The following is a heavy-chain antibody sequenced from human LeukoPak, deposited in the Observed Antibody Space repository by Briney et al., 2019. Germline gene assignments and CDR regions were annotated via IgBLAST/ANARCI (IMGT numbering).Heavy chain of an antibody. D-gene: IGHD1-26*01. Sequence: SETLSLTCTVSGVSISIYYWSWVRQPPGKGLEWIGYIYNSGSTNYNPSLRSRATISADTSKNQFSQKLSSVTAADTAVYYCVRDRELNYWGQGTLVTVSS. CDR2: IYNSGST. CDR3: VRDRELNY. V-gene: IGHV4-59*01. J-gene: IGHJ4*02. CDR1: GVSISIYY.